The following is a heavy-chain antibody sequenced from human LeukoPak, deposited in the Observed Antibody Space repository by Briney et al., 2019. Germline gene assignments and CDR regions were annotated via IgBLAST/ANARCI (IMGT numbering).Heavy chain of an antibody. CDR2: IIPIFGTA. D-gene: IGHD6-6*01. CDR3: ARDLTGSSSGD. CDR1: GGTFSSYA. V-gene: IGHV1-69*05. Sequence: ASVKVSCKASGGTFSSYAISWVRQAPGQGLEWMGGIIPIFGTANYAQKFQGRVTITTDESTSTAYMELSRLRSDDTAVYYCARDLTGSSSGDWGQGTLVTVSS. J-gene: IGHJ4*02.